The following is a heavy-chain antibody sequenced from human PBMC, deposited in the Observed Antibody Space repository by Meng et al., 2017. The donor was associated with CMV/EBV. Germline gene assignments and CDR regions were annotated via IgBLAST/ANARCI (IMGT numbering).Heavy chain of an antibody. CDR3: AKDGYSGYDYDY. CDR1: GFTFSSYG. V-gene: IGHV3-30*02. Sequence: GESLKISCAASGFTFSSYGMHWVRQAPGQGLEWVAFIRYDGSNKYYADSVKGRFTISRDNSKNTLYLQMNSLRAEDTAVYYCAKDGYSGYDYDYWGQGTLVTVSS. D-gene: IGHD5-12*01. CDR2: IRYDGSNK. J-gene: IGHJ4*02.